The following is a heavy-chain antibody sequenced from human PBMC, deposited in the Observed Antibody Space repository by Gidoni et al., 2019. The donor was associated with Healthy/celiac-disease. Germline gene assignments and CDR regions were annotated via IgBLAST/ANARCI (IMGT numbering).Heavy chain of an antibody. CDR3: AALGGNSDDVPYYYYGMDV. V-gene: IGHV1-58*01. CDR2: IVVGSGNT. D-gene: IGHD2-21*02. J-gene: IGHJ6*02. CDR1: GFTFTSSA. Sequence: QMQLVQSGPEVKKPGTSVKVSCKASGFTFTSSAVPWVRQARGQRLEWIGWIVVGSGNTNYAQKFQERVTITRDMSTSTAYMELSSLRSEDTAVYYCAALGGNSDDVPYYYYGMDVWGQGTTVTVSS.